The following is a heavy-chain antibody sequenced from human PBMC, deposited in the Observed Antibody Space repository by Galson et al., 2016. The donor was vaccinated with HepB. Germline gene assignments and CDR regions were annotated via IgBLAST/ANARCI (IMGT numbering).Heavy chain of an antibody. D-gene: IGHD2-21*01. V-gene: IGHV1-69*13. CDR3: ARGLREDPPDH. J-gene: IGHJ5*02. Sequence: SVKVSCKASGGSFRADVFSWVRQAPGQGLEWMGGIIPTFDSTTYAQKFQGRVTLTPDESTTTVYMELRSLRSDDTAVYYCARGLREDPPDHWGQGALVMVSS. CDR2: IIPTFDST. CDR1: GGSFRADV.